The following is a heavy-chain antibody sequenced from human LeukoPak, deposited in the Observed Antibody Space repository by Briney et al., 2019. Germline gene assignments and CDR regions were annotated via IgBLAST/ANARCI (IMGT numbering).Heavy chain of an antibody. Sequence: SQTLSLTCTVSGGSISSGGYYWSRIRQHPGKGLEWIGYIYYSGSTYYNPSLKSRVTISVDTSKNQFSLKLSSATAADTAVYYCARWYYYDSSGYSPNYFDYWGQGTLVTVSS. CDR3: ARWYYYDSSGYSPNYFDY. D-gene: IGHD3-22*01. CDR1: GGSISSGGYY. J-gene: IGHJ4*02. CDR2: IYYSGST. V-gene: IGHV4-31*03.